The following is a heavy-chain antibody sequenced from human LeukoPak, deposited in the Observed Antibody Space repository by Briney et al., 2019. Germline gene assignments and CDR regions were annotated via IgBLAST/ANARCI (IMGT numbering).Heavy chain of an antibody. CDR3: ARDDHYGSLDY. J-gene: IGHJ4*02. D-gene: IGHD3-16*01. V-gene: IGHV3-30-3*01. CDR1: GFTFSSYA. CDR2: ISYDGSNK. Sequence: GGSLRLSCAASGFTFSSYAMHWVRQAPGKGLEWVAVISYDGSNKYYADSVKGRFTISRDNSKNTLYLQMNSLRAEDTAVYYCARDDHYGSLDYWGQGTLVTVSS.